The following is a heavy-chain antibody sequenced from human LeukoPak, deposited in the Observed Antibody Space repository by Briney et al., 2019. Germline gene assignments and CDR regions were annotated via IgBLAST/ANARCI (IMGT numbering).Heavy chain of an antibody. CDR3: ARERSGIDAFDI. CDR2: IYHSGST. Sequence: SQTLSLTCAVSGGSISSGGYSWSWLRQPPGKGLEWIGYIYHSGSTYYNPSLKSRVTISVDRSKNQFSLKLSSVTAPDTAVYYCARERSGIDAFDIWGQGTMVTVSS. V-gene: IGHV4-30-2*01. D-gene: IGHD5-12*01. CDR1: GGSISSGGYS. J-gene: IGHJ3*02.